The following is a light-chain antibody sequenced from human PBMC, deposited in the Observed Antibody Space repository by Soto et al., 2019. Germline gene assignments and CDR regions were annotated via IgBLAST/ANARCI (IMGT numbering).Light chain of an antibody. CDR3: SSSTSSNTLV. Sequence: QSALTQPASVSASPGQSITISCTGGKNDIGSSDYVSWYQQHPGKAPKLIIYGVSNRPSGTSDRFSGSKSGNTASLTNSGPQADDQADYYCSSSTSSNTLVFGGGTKLTVL. V-gene: IGLV2-14*01. CDR2: GVS. CDR1: KNDIGSSDY. J-gene: IGLJ3*02.